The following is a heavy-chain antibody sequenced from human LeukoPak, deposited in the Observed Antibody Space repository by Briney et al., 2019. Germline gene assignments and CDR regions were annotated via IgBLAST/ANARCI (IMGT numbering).Heavy chain of an antibody. V-gene: IGHV3-48*03. D-gene: IGHD5-18*01. Sequence: PGGSLRLSCAASGFTFSNYDMNWVRQAPGKGLEWVSYISSSGSTIYYADSVKGRFTISRDNAKNSLYLQMNSLRAEDTAVYYCAQIYTYGSSQFDYWGQGTLVTVSS. CDR3: AQIYTYGSSQFDY. CDR1: GFTFSNYD. CDR2: ISSSGSTI. J-gene: IGHJ4*02.